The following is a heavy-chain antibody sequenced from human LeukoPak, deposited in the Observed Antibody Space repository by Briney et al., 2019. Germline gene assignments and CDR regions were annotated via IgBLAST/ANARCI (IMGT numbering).Heavy chain of an antibody. J-gene: IGHJ4*02. CDR2: IWFDGSNK. V-gene: IGHV3-33*01. Sequence: GGSLRLSRVASGFTFSSYGMHWVRQAPGKGPEWVAVIWFDGSNKYYADSVKGRFTISRDNSKNTLYLEMNSLRAEDTALYYCASAAGPFDNWGQGTLVTVSS. CDR3: ASAAGPFDN. D-gene: IGHD6-13*01. CDR1: GFTFSSYG.